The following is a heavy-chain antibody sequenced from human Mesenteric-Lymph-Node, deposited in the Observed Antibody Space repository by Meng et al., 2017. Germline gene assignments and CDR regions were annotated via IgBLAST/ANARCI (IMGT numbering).Heavy chain of an antibody. J-gene: IGHJ5*02. CDR2: INTNTGNP. CDR3: VRGDWFDP. CDR1: GYTLTTYA. V-gene: IGHV7-4-1*04. Sequence: QVQLVQSGSEFKKPGGSVKVSCKASGYTLTTYAMNWVRQAPGQGLEWMGWINTNTGNPTYAQGFTGRFVFSLDTSVNMAYLQITSLKAEDTAVYYCVRGDWFDPWGQGTLVTVSS.